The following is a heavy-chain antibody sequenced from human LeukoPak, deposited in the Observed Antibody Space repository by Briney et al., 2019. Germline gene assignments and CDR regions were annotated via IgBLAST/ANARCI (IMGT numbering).Heavy chain of an antibody. CDR1: GFTFSSYG. D-gene: IGHD7-27*01. Sequence: PGGSLRLSCAASGFTFSSYGMHWVRQAPGKGLEWVAVISYDGSNKYYADSVKGRFTISRDNSKNTLYLQMNSLRAEDTAVYYCACNWGIDYWGQGTLVTVSS. CDR2: ISYDGSNK. J-gene: IGHJ4*02. CDR3: ACNWGIDY. V-gene: IGHV3-30*03.